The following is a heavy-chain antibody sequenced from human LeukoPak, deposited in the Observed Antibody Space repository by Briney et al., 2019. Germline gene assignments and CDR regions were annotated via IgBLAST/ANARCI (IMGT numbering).Heavy chain of an antibody. CDR3: ARDRASMVRGTQGWFDP. D-gene: IGHD3-10*01. Sequence: ASVKVSCKASGYTFTSYAMNWVRQAPGQGLEWMGWINTNTGNPTYAQGFTGRFVFSLDTSVSTAYLQISSLKAEDTPVYYCARDRASMVRGTQGWFDPWGQGTLVTVSS. CDR1: GYTFTSYA. CDR2: INTNTGNP. V-gene: IGHV7-4-1*02. J-gene: IGHJ5*02.